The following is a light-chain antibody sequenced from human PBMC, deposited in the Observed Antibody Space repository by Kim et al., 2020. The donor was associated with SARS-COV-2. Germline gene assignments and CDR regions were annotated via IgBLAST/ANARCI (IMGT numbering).Light chain of an antibody. CDR1: QSVRGTN. V-gene: IGKV3-20*01. CDR2: GAL. CDR3: QQYDTPPWT. J-gene: IGKJ1*01. Sequence: EIVLTQSPGTLSMSAGERATLSCRASQSVRGTNVVWYQQKAGQAPRLVIDGALRRASGIPERFSGSGSGTDFTLTISRLETEDVAVYFCQQYDTPPWTFGQGTKVDIK.